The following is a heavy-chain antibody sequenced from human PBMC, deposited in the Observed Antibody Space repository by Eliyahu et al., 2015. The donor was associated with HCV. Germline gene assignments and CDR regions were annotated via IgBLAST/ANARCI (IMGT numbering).Heavy chain of an antibody. J-gene: IGHJ6*02. Sequence: EVQLVESGGGLVQPGRSLRLSCAASGFTFDDYAMHWVRQAPGKGLGWXSGISWNSGSIGYADSVKGRFTISRDNAKNSLYLQMNSLRAEDTALYYCAKGSGSYPGCMDVWGQGTTVTVSS. CDR1: GFTFDDYA. V-gene: IGHV3-9*01. D-gene: IGHD3-16*02. CDR2: ISWNSGSI. CDR3: AKGSGSYPGCMDV.